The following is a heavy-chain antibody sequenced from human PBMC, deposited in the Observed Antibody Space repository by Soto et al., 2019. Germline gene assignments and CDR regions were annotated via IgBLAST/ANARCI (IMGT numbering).Heavy chain of an antibody. CDR1: GYTFTSYG. CDR2: ISAYNGNT. D-gene: IGHD6-19*01. J-gene: IGHJ4*02. CDR3: ARDPSGRHEPSFDS. V-gene: IGHV1-18*01. Sequence: WASVKVSWKACGYTFTSYGISWVRQAPGQELEWMGWISAYNGNTNYAQKLQGRVTMTTDTSTSTAYMELRSLRSDDTAVYYCARDPSGRHEPSFDSWGQATLGTRSS.